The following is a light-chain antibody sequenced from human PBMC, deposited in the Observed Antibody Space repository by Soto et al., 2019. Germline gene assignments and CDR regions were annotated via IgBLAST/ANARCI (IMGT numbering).Light chain of an antibody. CDR1: QSISRY. Sequence: DIQMTQSPSSLSASVGDRITITCRASQSISRYLNWYQHKPGKAPKLLINAASSLERGVPSRFSGGGSGTDFTLNISSLQPDDFATYYCQQSYSTSWTFGQGTKVDI. V-gene: IGKV1-39*01. CDR3: QQSYSTSWT. CDR2: AAS. J-gene: IGKJ1*01.